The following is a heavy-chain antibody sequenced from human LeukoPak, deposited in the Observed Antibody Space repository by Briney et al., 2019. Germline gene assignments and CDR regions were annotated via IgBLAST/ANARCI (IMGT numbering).Heavy chain of an antibody. J-gene: IGHJ4*02. CDR1: GFTFSSYA. CDR2: ISSSSSYI. D-gene: IGHD3-10*01. V-gene: IGHV3-21*01. Sequence: GGSLRLSCAASGFTFSSYAISWVRQAPGKGLEWVSSISSSSSYIYYADSVKGRFTISRDNAKNSLYLQMNSLRVEDTVVYYCARDEATMVRGHDYWGQGTLVTVSS. CDR3: ARDEATMVRGHDY.